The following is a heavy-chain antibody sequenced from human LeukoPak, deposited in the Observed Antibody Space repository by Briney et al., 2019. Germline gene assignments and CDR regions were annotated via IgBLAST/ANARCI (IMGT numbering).Heavy chain of an antibody. CDR1: GYTFTSYD. CDR2: MNPNSGNT. CDR3: ARGRFYRYCTNGVCYSS. V-gene: IGHV1-8*01. D-gene: IGHD2-8*01. Sequence: GASVKVSCKASGYTFTSYDINWVRQATGQGLEWMGWMNPNSGNTGYAQKFQGRVTMTRNTSISTAYMELSSLRSEDTAVYYCARGRFYRYCTNGVCYSSWGQGTLVTVSS. J-gene: IGHJ5*02.